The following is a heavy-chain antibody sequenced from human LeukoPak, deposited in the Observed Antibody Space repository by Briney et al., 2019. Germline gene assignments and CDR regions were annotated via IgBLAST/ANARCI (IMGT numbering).Heavy chain of an antibody. CDR3: ARYDYGDLYVSDY. Sequence: ASVKVSCKASGYTFTGYYMHWVRQAPGQGLEWMGWINPNSGGTNYAQKFQGRVTMTRDTSISTAYMELSRLRSDDTAVYYCARYDYGDLYVSDYWGQGTLVTVSS. V-gene: IGHV1-2*02. D-gene: IGHD4-17*01. CDR1: GYTFTGYY. J-gene: IGHJ4*02. CDR2: INPNSGGT.